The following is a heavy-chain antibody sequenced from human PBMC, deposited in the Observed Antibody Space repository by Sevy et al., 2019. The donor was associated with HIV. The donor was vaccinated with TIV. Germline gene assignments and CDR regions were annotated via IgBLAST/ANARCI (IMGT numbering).Heavy chain of an antibody. Sequence: GGSLRLSCAASGFTFSNYWMSWVRQAPGKGLEWVGNIKPDGSEKYYVDSVKGRFTISRDNAKNSLYLQMNSLRGGDTAVYYCARGDLSDSRGDYNDAFDIWGQWTMVTVSS. CDR2: IKPDGSEK. CDR1: GFTFSNYW. V-gene: IGHV3-7*04. D-gene: IGHD3-22*01. CDR3: ARGDLSDSRGDYNDAFDI. J-gene: IGHJ3*02.